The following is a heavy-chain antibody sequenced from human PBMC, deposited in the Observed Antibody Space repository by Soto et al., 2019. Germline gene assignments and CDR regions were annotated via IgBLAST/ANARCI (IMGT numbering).Heavy chain of an antibody. CDR3: ARGIGYYYWDDY. Sequence: QVQLVQSGAEEKKPGASVKVSCKASGYTFTSYAMHWVRQAPGQRLEWMGWINAGNGNTKYSQKFQGRVTITRDTSASTAYMELSSLRSEATAVYYCARGIGYYYWDDYWGQGTLVTVSS. CDR1: GYTFTSYA. CDR2: INAGNGNT. V-gene: IGHV1-3*05. D-gene: IGHD3-22*01. J-gene: IGHJ4*02.